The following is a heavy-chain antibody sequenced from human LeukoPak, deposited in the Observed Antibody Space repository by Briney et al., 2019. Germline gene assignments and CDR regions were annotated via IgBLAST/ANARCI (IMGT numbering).Heavy chain of an antibody. J-gene: IGHJ3*02. CDR1: GFTFSIYA. CDR3: AKDTLWFGESDAFDI. CDR2: ISGSGGST. D-gene: IGHD3-10*01. Sequence: GGSLRLSCAAYGFTFSIYAMSWVRQAPGKGLEWVSAISGSGGSTYYADSVKGRFTISRDNSKNTLYLQMNSLRAEDTDVYYCAKDTLWFGESDAFDIWGQGTMVTVSS. V-gene: IGHV3-23*01.